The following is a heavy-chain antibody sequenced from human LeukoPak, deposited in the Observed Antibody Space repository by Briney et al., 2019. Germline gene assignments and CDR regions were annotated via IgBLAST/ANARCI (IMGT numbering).Heavy chain of an antibody. Sequence: GASVRVSCKASGYTFTDYAMSWLRQAPGQGLQWMGWINTNTGNPTYAQGFPGRFVFSFDTSVSTAYLQISSLKPEDSAVYYCAREISPGSGSPFDYWGQGTLVTVSS. CDR2: INTNTGNP. CDR1: GYTFTDYA. V-gene: IGHV7-4-1*02. CDR3: AREISPGSGSPFDY. D-gene: IGHD3-10*01. J-gene: IGHJ4*02.